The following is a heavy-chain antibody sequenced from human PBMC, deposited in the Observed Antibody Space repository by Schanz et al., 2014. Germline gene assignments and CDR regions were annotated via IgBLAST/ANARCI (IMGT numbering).Heavy chain of an antibody. CDR1: GFSFSSYA. J-gene: IGHJ4*02. D-gene: IGHD3-10*01. CDR3: ARIGGSVFDY. CDR2: IGTSGGT. V-gene: IGHV3-23*01. Sequence: EVQLLESGGGLVQPGGSLRLSCAASGFSFSSYAMGWVRQAPGKGLEWVSTIGTSGGTNYAESVKGRFTISRDNSKNSLYLQMNSLRAEDTAVYYCARIGGSVFDYWAQGTLVTVSS.